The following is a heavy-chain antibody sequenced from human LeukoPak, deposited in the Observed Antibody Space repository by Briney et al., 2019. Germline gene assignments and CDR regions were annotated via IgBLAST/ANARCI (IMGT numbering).Heavy chain of an antibody. CDR3: ASGYSYGSVEN. CDR2: ISSSSSTI. V-gene: IGHV3-48*01. D-gene: IGHD5-18*01. J-gene: IGHJ1*01. Sequence: PGGSLRLSCAASGFIYSSYSMNWVRQAPGKGLEWVSYISSSSSTIYYADSVKGRFTISRDNAKNSLYLHMNSVRAEDTAVYYGASGYSYGSVENWGQGTLVTVSS. CDR1: GFIYSSYS.